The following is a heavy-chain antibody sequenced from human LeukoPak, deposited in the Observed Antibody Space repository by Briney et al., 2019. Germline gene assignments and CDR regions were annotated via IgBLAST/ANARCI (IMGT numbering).Heavy chain of an antibody. CDR3: ARDWSVWEV. CDR2: ISGSSGST. V-gene: IGHV3-23*01. Sequence: PGGSLRLSCAASGFTFRTYAMSWVRQAPGKGLEWVSTISGSSGSTYYADSVKGRFTISRDNAKNSLYLQMNSLRAEDTAVYYCARDWSVWEVWGKGTTVTVSS. CDR1: GFTFRTYA. J-gene: IGHJ6*04. D-gene: IGHD3-3*01.